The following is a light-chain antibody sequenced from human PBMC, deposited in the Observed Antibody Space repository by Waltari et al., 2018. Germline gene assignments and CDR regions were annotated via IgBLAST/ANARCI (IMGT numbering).Light chain of an antibody. Sequence: QSALTPPASVSGSLGQSITISCTGTSNDMGYYNYVSWYQQHPGKAPKLMIYEVSNRPSGVSNRFSGSKSGNTASLTISGLQAEDEADYYCYSYTTISTHVFGTGTKVTVL. CDR3: YSYTTISTHV. CDR2: EVS. CDR1: SNDMGYYNY. V-gene: IGLV2-14*01. J-gene: IGLJ1*01.